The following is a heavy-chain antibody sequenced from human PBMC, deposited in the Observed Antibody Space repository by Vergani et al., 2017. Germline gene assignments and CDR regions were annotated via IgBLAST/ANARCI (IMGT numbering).Heavy chain of an antibody. D-gene: IGHD6-13*01. CDR2: ISWDGGST. CDR1: GFTFDDYT. CDR3: AKDLTPRSSSWSPPGGN. J-gene: IGHJ1*01. V-gene: IGHV3-43*01. Sequence: EVQLVESGGVVVQPGGSLRLSCAASGFTFDDYTMHWVRQAPGKGLEWVSLISWDGGSTYYAASVKGRFTISRDNSKHSLYLQMNSLRTEDTALYYWAKDLTPRSSSWSPPGGNWGQGTLVTVSS.